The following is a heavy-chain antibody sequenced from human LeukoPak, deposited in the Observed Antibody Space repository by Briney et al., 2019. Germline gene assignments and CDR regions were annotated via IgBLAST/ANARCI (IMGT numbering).Heavy chain of an antibody. CDR2: ISWNSGNI. J-gene: IGHJ4*02. CDR1: GFTFNDYA. D-gene: IGHD6-19*01. CDR3: AKSLAVAGFDY. Sequence: SLRLSCAASGFTFNDYAMHWVRQVPGKGLEWVSGISWNSGNIGYADSVKGRFTISRDNAKNSLYLQMNSLRPEDTALYYCAKSLAVAGFDYWGQGTLVTVSS. V-gene: IGHV3-9*01.